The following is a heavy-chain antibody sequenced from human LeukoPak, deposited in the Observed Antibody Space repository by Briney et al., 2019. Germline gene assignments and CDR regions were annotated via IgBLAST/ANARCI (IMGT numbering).Heavy chain of an antibody. CDR3: TTEKVGSYRSYYFDY. J-gene: IGHJ4*02. D-gene: IGHD1-26*01. CDR1: GFTISAYW. Sequence: GGSLRLSCAASGFTISAYWMHWVRQVPGKGLVRVSGISTDGTTKHYADSVKGRFTISRDNAENTFYLQMNSLRAEDTAVYYCTTEKVGSYRSYYFDYWGQGTLVTVSS. V-gene: IGHV3-74*01. CDR2: ISTDGTTK.